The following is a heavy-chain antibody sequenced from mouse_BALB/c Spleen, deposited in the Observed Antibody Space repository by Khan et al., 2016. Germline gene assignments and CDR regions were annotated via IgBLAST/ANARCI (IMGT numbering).Heavy chain of an antibody. J-gene: IGHJ4*01. Sequence: VQLQQSGAELVKPGASVKLSCTTSGFNIKDTYIHWVKQRPEQGLEWIGRIDPANGNTKYDPNFQGKATITADTSSNTAYLQLSSLISEDTAVXYCARGLRPFYYAMDYWGQGTSVTVSS. CDR1: GFNIKDTY. CDR2: IDPANGNT. V-gene: IGHV14-3*02. D-gene: IGHD2-4*01. CDR3: ARGLRPFYYAMDY.